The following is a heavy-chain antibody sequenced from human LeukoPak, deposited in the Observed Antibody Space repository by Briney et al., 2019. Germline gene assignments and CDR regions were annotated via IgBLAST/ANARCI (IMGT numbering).Heavy chain of an antibody. J-gene: IGHJ6*03. CDR3: ARRAPGYCITTSCPDTYYYYYYMDV. CDR2: IKQDGSET. CDR1: GFAFSSSW. Sequence: GGSLRLSCAASGFAFSSSWMSWVRQAPGKGLEWVANIKQDGSETYCVDSLKGRFTVSRDNAKNSVYLQMNNLRAEDTAVYYCARRAPGYCITTSCPDTYYYYYYMDVWGKGTTVTVSS. V-gene: IGHV3-7*01. D-gene: IGHD2-2*01.